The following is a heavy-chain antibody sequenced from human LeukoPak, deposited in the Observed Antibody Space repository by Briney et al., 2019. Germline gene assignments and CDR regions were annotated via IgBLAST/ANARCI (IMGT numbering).Heavy chain of an antibody. J-gene: IGHJ4*02. Sequence: GGSLRLSCAGSGFTFRDYWMTWVRQAPGKGLEWVANIKEDGSKKNYVDSVKGRFTIFRDNAKNSLYLQMNSLRAEDTAVYYCATPLDYYDSSGYHQGGDWGQGTLVTVSS. D-gene: IGHD3-22*01. CDR3: ATPLDYYDSSGYHQGGD. V-gene: IGHV3-7*03. CDR2: IKEDGSKK. CDR1: GFTFRDYW.